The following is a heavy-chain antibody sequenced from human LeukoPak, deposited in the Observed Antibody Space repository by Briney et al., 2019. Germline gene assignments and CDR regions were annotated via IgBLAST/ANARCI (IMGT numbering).Heavy chain of an antibody. CDR2: ISGSGGST. J-gene: IGHJ4*02. CDR3: AKPSIGSAMAPDY. CDR1: GFTFSSYA. V-gene: IGHV3-23*01. D-gene: IGHD5-18*01. Sequence: GGSLRLSCAAAGFTFSSYAMSWVRQAPGKGLEWVSAISGSGGSTYYADSVKGRLTISRDNSKNTLYLQMNILRAEDTAVYYCAKPSIGSAMAPDYWGQGTLVTVSS.